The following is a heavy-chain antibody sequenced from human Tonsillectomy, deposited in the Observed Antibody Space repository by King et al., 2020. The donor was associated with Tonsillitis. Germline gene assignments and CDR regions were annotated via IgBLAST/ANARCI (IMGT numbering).Heavy chain of an antibody. CDR2: IYSSGST. Sequence: QLQESGPGLVKSSETLSLTCAVSGGSVSNYYWSRIRQPAGRGLEWLGRIYSSGSTNYNPSLKSRVTMSIDTSKNQLSLNLTSVTAADAAVYYCARDRVYYYYYGLDVWGQGTTVTVSS. D-gene: IGHD3-10*01. CDR1: GGSVSNYY. CDR3: ARDRVYYYYYGLDV. J-gene: IGHJ6*02. V-gene: IGHV4-4*07.